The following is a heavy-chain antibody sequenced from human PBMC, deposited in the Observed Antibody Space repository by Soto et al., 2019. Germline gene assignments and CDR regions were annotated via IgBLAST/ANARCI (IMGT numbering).Heavy chain of an antibody. V-gene: IGHV4-34*01. D-gene: IGHD3-22*01. CDR3: ARASYYYDSSGYYYAGPANY. Sequence: SETLSLTCAVYGGSFSGYYWSWIRQPPGKGLEWIGEIYHSGSTNYNPSLKSRVTISVDKSKNQFSLKLSSVTAADTAVYYCARASYYYDSSGYYYAGPANYWGKGTLVTVSA. CDR2: IYHSGST. J-gene: IGHJ4*02. CDR1: GGSFSGYY.